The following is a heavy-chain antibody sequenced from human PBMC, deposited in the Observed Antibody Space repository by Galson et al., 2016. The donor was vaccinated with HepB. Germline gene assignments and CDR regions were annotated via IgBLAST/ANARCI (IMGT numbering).Heavy chain of an antibody. Sequence: CAISGDSVFSSSAAWNWIRQSPSRGLEWLGRTYYRSRWYHDYAVSVQSRTIIIADTSKNQFSLQLASVTPEDTAIYYCARISGSYSPAHFDYWGQGILVTVSS. V-gene: IGHV6-1*01. D-gene: IGHD1-26*01. J-gene: IGHJ4*02. CDR3: ARISGSYSPAHFDY. CDR2: TYYRSRWYH. CDR1: GDSVFSSSAA.